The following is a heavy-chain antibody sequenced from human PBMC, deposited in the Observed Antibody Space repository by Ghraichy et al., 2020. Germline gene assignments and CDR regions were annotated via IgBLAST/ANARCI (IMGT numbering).Heavy chain of an antibody. V-gene: IGHV3-9*01. CDR1: GFTFDDYA. Sequence: GGSLRLSCAASGFTFDDYAMHWVRQAPGKGLEWVSGISWNSGSIGYADSVKGRFTISRDNAKNSLYLQMNSLRAEDTALYYCAKVVGGYYDILTGYESRGYFDYWGQGTLVTVSS. D-gene: IGHD3-9*01. CDR3: AKVVGGYYDILTGYESRGYFDY. CDR2: ISWNSGSI. J-gene: IGHJ4*02.